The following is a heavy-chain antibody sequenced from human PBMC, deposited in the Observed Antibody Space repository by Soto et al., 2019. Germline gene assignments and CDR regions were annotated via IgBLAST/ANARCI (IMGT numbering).Heavy chain of an antibody. Sequence: ASVKVSCKASGYTFTGYYMHRVSHAPGHGLEWMGWIKPNSDGRNNAQKFPGRVTMTRDTSISTAYMDLRRLRSDDTAVYYCARDIGYYYDSRASYAFDIWGEGTMVTV. V-gene: IGHV1-2*02. J-gene: IGHJ3*02. D-gene: IGHD3-22*01. CDR1: GYTFTGYY. CDR3: ARDIGYYYDSRASYAFDI. CDR2: IKPNSDGR.